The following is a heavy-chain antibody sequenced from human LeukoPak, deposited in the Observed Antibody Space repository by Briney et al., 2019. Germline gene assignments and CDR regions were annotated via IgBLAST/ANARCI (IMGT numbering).Heavy chain of an antibody. V-gene: IGHV1-69*04. D-gene: IGHD3-22*01. CDR3: ARDPDSSADDY. Sequence: ASVKVSCKASGGTFSMYAISWVRQAPGQGLEWMGRIVPFLNITNYAQKFQGRLTITADKVTRTAYMELSSLRSEDTAVYFCARDPDSSADDYWGQGTLVTVSS. CDR1: GGTFSMYA. CDR2: IVPFLNIT. J-gene: IGHJ4*02.